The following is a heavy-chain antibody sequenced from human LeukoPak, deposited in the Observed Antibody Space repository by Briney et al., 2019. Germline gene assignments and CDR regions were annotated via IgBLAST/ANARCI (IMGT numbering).Heavy chain of an antibody. J-gene: IGHJ3*02. CDR2: IYYSGST. D-gene: IGHD2/OR15-2a*01. V-gene: IGHV4-59*08. CDR3: ARRRRLKNPGGDAFDI. CDR1: GDSINNYY. Sequence: SETLSLTCSVSGDSINNYYWNWIRQPPWKGLEWIGYIYYSGSTRYNPSLQSRVTMSIGTSKTQFSLKLDSVTAEDTAVYYCARRRRLKNPGGDAFDIWGQGTVVIVSS.